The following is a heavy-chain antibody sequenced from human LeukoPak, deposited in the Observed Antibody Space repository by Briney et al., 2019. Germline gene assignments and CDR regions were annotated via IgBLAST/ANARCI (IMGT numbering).Heavy chain of an antibody. J-gene: IGHJ4*02. CDR1: GGSISSKSYY. CDR3: ARGYYDVLTGHPKNFDY. D-gene: IGHD3-9*01. CDR2: IYDSGST. V-gene: IGHV4-39*01. Sequence: SETLSLTCTVSGGSISSKSYYCGWIRQSPGKGLEWIVCIYDSGSTYYNPSLKSRVTISVDTSKNQFSMKLSSVTAADTALYYCARGYYDVLTGHPKNFDYWDQGILVTVSS.